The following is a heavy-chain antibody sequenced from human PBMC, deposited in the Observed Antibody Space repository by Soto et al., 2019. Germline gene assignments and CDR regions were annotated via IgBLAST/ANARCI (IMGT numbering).Heavy chain of an antibody. J-gene: IGHJ4*02. D-gene: IGHD2-8*01. CDR2: INAGNGNT. CDR3: ARDRRYCTNGVCYLYYFDY. Sequence: GPSLKVSCKASGCMFTKSAMHWVSQAPGQRLEWMGWINAGNGNTKYSQKFQGRVTITRDTSASTAYMELSSLRSEDTAVYYCARDRRYCTNGVCYLYYFDYWGQGTLVTVSS. CDR1: GCMFTKSA. V-gene: IGHV1-3*01.